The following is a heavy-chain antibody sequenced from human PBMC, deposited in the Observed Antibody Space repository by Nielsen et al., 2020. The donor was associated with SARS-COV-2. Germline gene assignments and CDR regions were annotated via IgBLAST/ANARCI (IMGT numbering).Heavy chain of an antibody. D-gene: IGHD6-13*01. Sequence: GESLKISCKGSGYSFTSYWIGWVRQMPGKGLEWMGIIYPGDSDTRYSPSFQGQVTISADKSISTAYLQWSSLKASDTAMYYCARQESSSWQDYYYYGMDVWGQGTTVTVSS. V-gene: IGHV5-51*01. CDR3: ARQESSSWQDYYYYGMDV. J-gene: IGHJ6*02. CDR2: IYPGDSDT. CDR1: GYSFTSYW.